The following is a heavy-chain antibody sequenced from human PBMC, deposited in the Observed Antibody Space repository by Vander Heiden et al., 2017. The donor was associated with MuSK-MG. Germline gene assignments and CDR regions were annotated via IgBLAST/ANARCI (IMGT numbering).Heavy chain of an antibody. J-gene: IGHJ4*02. CDR3: ARDQGRIYGY. Sequence: EVQLVESGGGLVKPGGSLRLSCAASGFTFSSYTMNWVRQAPGKGLEWVSSISSSSSYIYYADSVKGRFTISRDNAKNSLYLQMNSLRAEDTAVYYCARDQGRIYGYWGQGTLVTVSS. D-gene: IGHD3-10*01. CDR1: GFTFSSYT. CDR2: ISSSSSYI. V-gene: IGHV3-21*01.